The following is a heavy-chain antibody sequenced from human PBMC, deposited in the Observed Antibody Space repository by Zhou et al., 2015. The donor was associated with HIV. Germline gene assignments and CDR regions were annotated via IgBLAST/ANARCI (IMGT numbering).Heavy chain of an antibody. J-gene: IGHJ3*02. V-gene: IGHV1-46*01. CDR1: GYTFTTYY. CDR3: ATQYPSAIDI. D-gene: IGHD2/OR15-2a*01. Sequence: QVQLVQSGAEVKKPGASMKVSCKASGYTFTTYYMHWVRQAPGQGLEWMGIINPSDGSTNYAQKFQGRVTMTRDTSTSTVYMELSSLRSEDTAVYYCATQYPSAIDIWGQGTMVTVSS. CDR2: INPSDGST.